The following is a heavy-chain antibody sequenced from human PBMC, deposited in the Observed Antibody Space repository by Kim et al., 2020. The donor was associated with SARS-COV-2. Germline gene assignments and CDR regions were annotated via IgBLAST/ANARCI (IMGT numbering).Heavy chain of an antibody. CDR3: AREVEYSGSYLGYYYYYGMDV. J-gene: IGHJ6*02. CDR1: GDSVSSNSAA. D-gene: IGHD1-26*01. CDR2: TYYRSKWYN. V-gene: IGHV6-1*01. Sequence: SQTLSLTCAISGDSVSSNSAAWNWIRQSPSRGLEWLGRTYYRSKWYNDYAVSVKSRITINPDTSKNKFSLQLNSVTPEDTAVYYCAREVEYSGSYLGYYYYYGMDVWGQGTTVTVSS.